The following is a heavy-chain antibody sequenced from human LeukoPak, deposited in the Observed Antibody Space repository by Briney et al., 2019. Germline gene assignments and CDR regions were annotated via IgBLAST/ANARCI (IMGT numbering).Heavy chain of an antibody. CDR3: ARLMYYGGNSEGYFDY. Sequence: PGESLNISCKGSGYSFTSYWIGWVRQMPGKGLEWMGIIYPGDSDTRYSPSFQGQVTISADKSISTAYLQWSSLKASDTAMYYCARLMYYGGNSEGYFDYWGQGTLVTVSS. J-gene: IGHJ4*02. CDR2: IYPGDSDT. V-gene: IGHV5-51*01. CDR1: GYSFTSYW. D-gene: IGHD4-23*01.